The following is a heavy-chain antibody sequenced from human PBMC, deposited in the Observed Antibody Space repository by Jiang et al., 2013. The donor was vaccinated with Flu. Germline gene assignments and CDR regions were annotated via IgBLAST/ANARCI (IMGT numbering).Heavy chain of an antibody. V-gene: IGHV5-51*01. CDR1: GYSFTSYW. CDR2: IYPGDSDT. D-gene: IGHD3-22*01. CDR3: ARPVGRGYYDSSGYYWAY. J-gene: IGHJ4*02. Sequence: GAEVKKPGESLKISCKGSGYSFTSYWIGWVRQMPGKGLEWMGIIYPGDSDTRYSPSFQGQVTISADKSISTAYLQWSSLKASDTAMYYCARPVGRGYYDSSGYYWAYWGQGTLVTVSS.